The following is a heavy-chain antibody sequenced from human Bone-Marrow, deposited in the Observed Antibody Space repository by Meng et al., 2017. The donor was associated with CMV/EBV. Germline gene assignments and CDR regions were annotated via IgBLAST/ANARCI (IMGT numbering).Heavy chain of an antibody. CDR2: IYYSGST. CDR3: ARGLWLTSSAPRL. D-gene: IGHD3-10*01. Sequence: GSLRLSCTVSGGSISSYYWSWIRQPPGKGLEWIGYIYYSGSTNYNPSLKSRVTISVDTSKNQFSLKLSSVTAADTAVYYCARGLWLTSSAPRLWGQGTLVTVSS. J-gene: IGHJ4*02. CDR1: GGSISSYY. V-gene: IGHV4-59*12.